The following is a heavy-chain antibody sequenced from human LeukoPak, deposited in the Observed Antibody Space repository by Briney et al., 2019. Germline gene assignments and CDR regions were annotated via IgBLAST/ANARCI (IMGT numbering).Heavy chain of an antibody. CDR3: AKDRYSISWYGRTGLDY. CDR1: GFTFSSYA. J-gene: IGHJ4*02. D-gene: IGHD6-13*01. CDR2: ISGSGGSA. Sequence: PGGSLRLSCAASGFTFSSYAMSWVRQAPGKGLEWFSGISGSGGSAYYADSVKGRFTISRDNSKNTLYLQVNSLRAEDTAVYYCAKDRYSISWYGRTGLDYWGQGTLVTVSS. V-gene: IGHV3-23*01.